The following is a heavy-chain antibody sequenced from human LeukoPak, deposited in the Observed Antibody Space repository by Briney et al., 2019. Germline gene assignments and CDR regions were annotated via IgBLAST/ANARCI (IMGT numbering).Heavy chain of an antibody. J-gene: IGHJ6*03. V-gene: IGHV3-21*01. CDR2: ITSSSNYI. Sequence: GGTLRLSCAAAGFTFSTYGMTWVRQAPGKGLEWVSSITSSSNYIYYADSVKGRFTISRDNAKNSLYLQMNSLRAEDTAVYYCARSGWHLYYYYYMDVWGKGTTVTVSS. CDR1: GFTFSTYG. D-gene: IGHD6-19*01. CDR3: ARSGWHLYYYYYMDV.